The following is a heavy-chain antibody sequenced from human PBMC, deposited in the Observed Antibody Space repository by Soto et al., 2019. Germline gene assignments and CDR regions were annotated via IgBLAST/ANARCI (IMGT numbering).Heavy chain of an antibody. V-gene: IGHV1-18*01. CDR3: ARDYKNYYGSGSYSGYSWFDP. Sequence: ASVKVSCKASGYTFTSYGISWVRQAPGQGLEWMGWISAYNGNTNYAQKLQGRVTMTTDTSTSTAYMELRSLRSDDTAVYYCARDYKNYYGSGSYSGYSWFDPWGQGTLVTVSS. J-gene: IGHJ5*02. CDR1: GYTFTSYG. CDR2: ISAYNGNT. D-gene: IGHD3-10*01.